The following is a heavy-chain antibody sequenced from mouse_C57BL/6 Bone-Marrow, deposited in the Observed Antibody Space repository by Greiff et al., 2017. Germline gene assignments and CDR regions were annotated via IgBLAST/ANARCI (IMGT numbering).Heavy chain of an antibody. V-gene: IGHV1-81*01. CDR2: IYPRSGNT. CDR1: GYTFTSYG. D-gene: IGHD1-1*01. J-gene: IGHJ1*03. CDR3: ARITTVVATDWYFDV. Sequence: VQLQQSGAELARPGASVKLSCKASGYTFTSYGISWVKQRTGPGLEWIGEIYPRSGNTYYHEKFKGKATLTADKSSSTAYMELRSLTSEDSAVYFCARITTVVATDWYFDVWGTGTTVTVSS.